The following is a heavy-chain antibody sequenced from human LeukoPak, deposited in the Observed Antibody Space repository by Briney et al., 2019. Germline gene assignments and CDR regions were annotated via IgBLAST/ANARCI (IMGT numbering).Heavy chain of an antibody. CDR3: ARGGYDSSGYYRVCDY. CDR2: ISYDENNK. Sequence: GGSLRLSCAASGFTFSSYAMHWVRQAPVKGLEWVAIISYDENNKYYADSVKGRFTISRDNSKNTLYLQMNSLRTEDTAVYYCARGGYDSSGYYRVCDYWGQGTLVTVSS. V-gene: IGHV3-30-3*01. J-gene: IGHJ4*02. CDR1: GFTFSSYA. D-gene: IGHD3-22*01.